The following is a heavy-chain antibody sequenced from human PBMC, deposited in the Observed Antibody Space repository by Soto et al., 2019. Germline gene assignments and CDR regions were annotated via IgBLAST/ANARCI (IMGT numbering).Heavy chain of an antibody. D-gene: IGHD3-22*01. CDR1: GGTFSSYA. J-gene: IGHJ5*02. CDR2: IIPIFGTA. Sequence: SVKVSCKASGGTFSSYAISWVRQAPGQGLEWMGGIIPIFGTANYAQKFQGRVTITADESTSTAYMELSSLRSEDTAVYYCADAHLDYYDSSGYYSYNWFDPWGQGTLVT. V-gene: IGHV1-69*13. CDR3: ADAHLDYYDSSGYYSYNWFDP.